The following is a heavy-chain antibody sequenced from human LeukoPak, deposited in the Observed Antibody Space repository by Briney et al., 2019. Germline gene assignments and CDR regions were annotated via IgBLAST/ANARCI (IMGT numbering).Heavy chain of an antibody. CDR3: AKGSIAVAGTIDY. J-gene: IGHJ4*02. CDR1: GFTFSNAW. Sequence: PGGSLRLSCAASGFTFSNAWMSWVRQAPGKGLEWVGRIKSKTDGGTTDYAAPVKGRFTISRDDSKNTLYLQMNSLRAEDTAVYYCAKGSIAVAGTIDYWGQGTLVTVSS. CDR2: IKSKTDGGTT. D-gene: IGHD6-19*01. V-gene: IGHV3-15*01.